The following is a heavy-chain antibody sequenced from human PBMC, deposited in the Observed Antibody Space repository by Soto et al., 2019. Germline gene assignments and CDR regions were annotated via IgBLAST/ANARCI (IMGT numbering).Heavy chain of an antibody. J-gene: IGHJ4*02. CDR1: GGSIGVFG. D-gene: IGHD3-3*01. Sequence: SETLCVRWSVAGGSIGVFGGSWIRQPPGKGLGWIGYVYYSGSTNYNPSLKSRVTISVDTSKNQFSLKLNSVTAADTAVYYCARDRYDFWSGTLDYWGQGTLVTVSS. V-gene: IGHV4-59*01. CDR2: VYYSGST. CDR3: ARDRYDFWSGTLDY.